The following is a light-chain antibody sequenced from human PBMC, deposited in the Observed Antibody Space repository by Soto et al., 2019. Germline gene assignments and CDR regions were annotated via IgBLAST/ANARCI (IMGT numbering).Light chain of an antibody. CDR3: QQYNEWPPFT. V-gene: IGKV1-5*01. Sequence: DIQMTQSPSTLSASVGDRVTITCRASQSISSWLAWYQQKPGKAPKLLIYAASTLQSGVPSRFSGSGSGTDFTLTISSLQPEDFAVYYCQQYNEWPPFTFGQGTRLDIK. J-gene: IGKJ5*01. CDR1: QSISSW. CDR2: AAS.